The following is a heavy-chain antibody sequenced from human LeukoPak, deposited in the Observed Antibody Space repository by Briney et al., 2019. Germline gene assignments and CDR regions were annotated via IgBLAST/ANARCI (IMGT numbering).Heavy chain of an antibody. J-gene: IGHJ6*03. CDR3: ARERQYYDSSGYYPRAYYYMDV. CDR2: IYTSGST. Sequence: SETQSLTCTVSGGSISSYYWSWIRQPAGKGLEWIGRIYTSGSTNYNPSLKSRVTMSVDTSKNQFSLKLSSVTAADTAVYYCARERQYYDSSGYYPRAYYYMDVWGKGTTVTVSS. V-gene: IGHV4-4*07. D-gene: IGHD3-22*01. CDR1: GGSISSYY.